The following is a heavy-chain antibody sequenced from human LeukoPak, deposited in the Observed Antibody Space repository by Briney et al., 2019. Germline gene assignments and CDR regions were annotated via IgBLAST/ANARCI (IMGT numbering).Heavy chain of an antibody. J-gene: IGHJ3*02. CDR2: IYYRGST. D-gene: IGHD1/OR15-1a*01. V-gene: IGHV4-59*01. CDR1: GGSISSYY. CDR3: ARDLGITGTHAFDI. Sequence: SETLSLTCTVSGGSISSYYWSWIRQPPGKGLEWIGYIYYRGSTNYNPSLKSRVTISVDTSKNQFSLKLSSVTAADTAVYYCARDLGITGTHAFDIWGQGTMVTVSS.